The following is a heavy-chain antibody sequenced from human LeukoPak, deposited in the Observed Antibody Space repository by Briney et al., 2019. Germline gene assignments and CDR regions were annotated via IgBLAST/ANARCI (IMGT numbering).Heavy chain of an antibody. CDR3: VTYFVNGGGRGH. J-gene: IGHJ4*02. D-gene: IGHD3-9*01. V-gene: IGHV4-61*08. CDR2: HNQNP. Sequence: SETLSLTCTVSGASVSSGDYHWSWVRQAPGKGLEWIGHNQNPSYNPSLKSRVVISIHTSRNQFSLTLNTVTAADTATYFCVTYFVNGGGRGHWGPGALVTVSS. CDR1: GASVSSGDYH.